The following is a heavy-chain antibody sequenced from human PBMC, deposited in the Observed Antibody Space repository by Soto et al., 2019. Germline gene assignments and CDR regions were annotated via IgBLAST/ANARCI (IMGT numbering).Heavy chain of an antibody. J-gene: IGHJ4*02. CDR2: INHSGST. CDR3: ARGSWVSGGLDY. CDR1: GGSFSGYY. Sequence: SETLSLTCAVYGGSFSGYYWSWIRQPPGKGLEWIGEINHSGSTNYNPSLKSRVTISVDTSKNQFSLKLSSVTAADTAVYYCARGSWVSGGLDYWGQGTLVTVSS. D-gene: IGHD3-10*01. V-gene: IGHV4-34*01.